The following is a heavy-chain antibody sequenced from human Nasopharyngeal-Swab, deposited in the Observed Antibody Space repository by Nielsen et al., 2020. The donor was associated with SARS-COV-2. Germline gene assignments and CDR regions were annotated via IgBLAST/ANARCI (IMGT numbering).Heavy chain of an antibody. CDR1: GFTFSSYA. CDR2: ISGSGGST. Sequence: GESLKISCAASGFTFSSYAMSWVRRAPGKGLEWVSAISGSGGSTYYADPVKGRFTISRDNSKNTLYLQMNSLRAEDTAVYYCAKRPTGSTFGDWGQGTLVTVSS. D-gene: IGHD3-16*01. V-gene: IGHV3-23*01. CDR3: AKRPTGSTFGD. J-gene: IGHJ4*02.